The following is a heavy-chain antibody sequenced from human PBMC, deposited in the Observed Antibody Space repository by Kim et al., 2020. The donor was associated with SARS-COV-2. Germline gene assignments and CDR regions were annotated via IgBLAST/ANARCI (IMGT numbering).Heavy chain of an antibody. J-gene: IGHJ4*02. CDR1: GFTFSGYA. CDR3: AREVVGPDY. Sequence: GGSLRLSCAASGFTFSGYAMSWVRQAPGKGLEWVSSISGSGGGGNTYYADSVKGRFTISRDNSKNTLYLQMNSLRAGDTAVYYCAREVVGPDYWGQGTLVTVSS. CDR2: ISGSGGGGNT. D-gene: IGHD1-26*01. V-gene: IGHV3-23*01.